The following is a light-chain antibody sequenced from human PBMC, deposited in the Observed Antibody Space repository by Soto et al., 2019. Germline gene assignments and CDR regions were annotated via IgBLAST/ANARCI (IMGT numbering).Light chain of an antibody. V-gene: IGLV2-23*01. Sequence: QSVLTQPASVSGSPGQSITVSCTGTSSDVGGYNLVSWYQQYPGKPPKLMIYEGSKRPSGVSDRFSGSRSGNRASLTITGLQAEDEADYYCCSYAGRNTLVFGGGTKLTVL. CDR3: CSYAGRNTLV. J-gene: IGLJ2*01. CDR2: EGS. CDR1: SSDVGGYNL.